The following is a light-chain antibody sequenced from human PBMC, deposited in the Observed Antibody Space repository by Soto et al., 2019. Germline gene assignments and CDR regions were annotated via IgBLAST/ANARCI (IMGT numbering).Light chain of an antibody. CDR3: QQYYSYPFT. CDR1: QSIRTY. Sequence: DIQMTQSPSSLSASVGDIVTITCRASQSIRTYLNWYQQQPGIAPKLLIYAASTLQSGVPSRFSGSGSGTDFTLTISCLQSEDFATYYCQQYYSYPFTFGQGTRLEIK. CDR2: AAS. V-gene: IGKV1-39*01. J-gene: IGKJ5*01.